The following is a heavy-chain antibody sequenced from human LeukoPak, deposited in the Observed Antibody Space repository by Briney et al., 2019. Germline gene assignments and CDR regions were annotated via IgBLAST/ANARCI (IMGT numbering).Heavy chain of an antibody. D-gene: IGHD2-2*03. CDR3: ASGSCSSSTCAGFYGMDV. J-gene: IGHJ6*02. CDR1: GFSFSSYG. CDR2: IWYDGSNK. V-gene: IGHV3-33*01. Sequence: PGGSLRLSCAASGFSFSSYGMHWVRQAPGKGLEWVAVIWYDGSNKYYGDSVKGRFTISRDNSKNTLYLQMNSLRAEDTAVYHCASGSCSSSTCAGFYGMDVWGQGTTVTVSS.